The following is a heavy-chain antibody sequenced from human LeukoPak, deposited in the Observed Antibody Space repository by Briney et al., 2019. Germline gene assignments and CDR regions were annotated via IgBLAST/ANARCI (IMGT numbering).Heavy chain of an antibody. Sequence: SETLSLTCAVYGGSFSGYYWSWIRQPPGKGLEWIGVINHSGSTNYNPSLKSRVTISVDTSKNQFSLKLSSVTAADTAVYYCARGYSYGSGPYYYYYYMDVWGKGTTVTISS. CDR2: INHSGST. CDR1: GGSFSGYY. J-gene: IGHJ6*03. CDR3: ARGYSYGSGPYYYYYYMDV. V-gene: IGHV4-34*01. D-gene: IGHD5-18*01.